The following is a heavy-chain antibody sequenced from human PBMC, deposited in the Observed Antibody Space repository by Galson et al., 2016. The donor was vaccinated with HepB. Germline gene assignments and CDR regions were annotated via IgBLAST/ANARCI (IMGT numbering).Heavy chain of an antibody. V-gene: IGHV3-30*18. CDR1: AFTFSSYG. D-gene: IGHD3-10*01. CDR3: AKSSGTYYTLIDY. CDR2: ISYDGSNI. Sequence: SLRLSCAVSAFTFSSYGMHWVRQAPGKGLEWVAIISYDGSNIYYADSVKGRFTISRDNSKHTLYLQMNSLRAEDKAVYYCAKSSGTYYTLIDYWVQGTLVTVSS. J-gene: IGHJ4*02.